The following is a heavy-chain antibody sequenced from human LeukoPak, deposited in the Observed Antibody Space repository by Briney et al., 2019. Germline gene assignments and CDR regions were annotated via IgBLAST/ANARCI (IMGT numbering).Heavy chain of an antibody. D-gene: IGHD3-3*01. J-gene: IGHJ4*02. CDR1: GFTFSSYG. CDR3: ARAKLRFLEWLPSDY. Sequence: PGRSLRLSCAASGFTFSSYGMHWVRQAPGKGLEWVAVIWYDGSNKYYADSVKGRFTISRDNSKNTLYLQMNSLRAEDTAVYYCARAKLRFLEWLPSDYWGQGILVTVSS. V-gene: IGHV3-33*01. CDR2: IWYDGSNK.